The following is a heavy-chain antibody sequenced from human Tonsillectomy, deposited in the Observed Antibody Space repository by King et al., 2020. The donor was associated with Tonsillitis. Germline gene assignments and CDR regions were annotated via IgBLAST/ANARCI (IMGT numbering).Heavy chain of an antibody. CDR3: ARSLCSGGYCYRSFDY. CDR2: TRNKANGYTT. Sequence: QLVQSGGGLVQPGGSLRLSCAASGFTFSDHYMDWVRQAPGKGLEWVGRTRNKANGYTTEYAASVKGRFTVSRDDSMNSLYLQMDSLKIEDTAVYFCARSLCSGGYCYRSFDYWGQGTRVTVSS. J-gene: IGHJ4*02. V-gene: IGHV3-72*01. D-gene: IGHD2-15*01. CDR1: GFTFSDHY.